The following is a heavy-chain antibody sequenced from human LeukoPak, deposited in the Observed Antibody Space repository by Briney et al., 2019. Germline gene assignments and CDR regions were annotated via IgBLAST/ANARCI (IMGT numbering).Heavy chain of an antibody. D-gene: IGHD6-19*01. CDR3: ARMWLVAGKGSRYFDS. CDR1: GYTFTSYW. CDR2: IYPGDSNP. V-gene: IGHV5-51*01. J-gene: IGHJ4*02. Sequence: VESLKISCKCSGYTFTSYWIGLVRQMPVKGLGLMGIIYPGDSNPTYSPSFQGPVTISADKSISTVHLQWSSLKALDTAMYDCARMWLVAGKGSRYFDSWGQGTLVTVSS.